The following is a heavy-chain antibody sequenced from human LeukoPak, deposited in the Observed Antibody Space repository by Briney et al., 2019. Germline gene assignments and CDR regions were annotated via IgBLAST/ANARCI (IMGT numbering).Heavy chain of an antibody. V-gene: IGHV3-30*18. Sequence: GGSLRLSCAASGLTFSGYDMHWVRQAPGKGPEWVAVMSYGGQNERYADSVKGRFTISRDNSKNTLYLQMNSLRAQDTAVYYCAKGRESQYYYDSSGYAWGQGTLVTVSS. CDR2: MSYGGQNE. CDR1: GLTFSGYD. D-gene: IGHD3-22*01. J-gene: IGHJ5*02. CDR3: AKGRESQYYYDSSGYA.